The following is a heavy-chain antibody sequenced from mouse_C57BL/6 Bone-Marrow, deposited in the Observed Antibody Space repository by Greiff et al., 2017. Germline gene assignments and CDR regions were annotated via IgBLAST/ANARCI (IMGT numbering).Heavy chain of an antibody. CDR1: GYAFSSSW. V-gene: IGHV1-82*01. CDR3: YDGRGYFDV. Sequence: QVQLQQSGPELVKPGASVKISCKASGYAFSSSWMNWVKQRPGKGLEWIGRIYPGDGDTNYNGKFKGKATLTADKSSSTAYMELRSLTSEDSAVYYCYDGRGYFDVWGTGTTVTVFS. D-gene: IGHD2-3*01. CDR2: IYPGDGDT. J-gene: IGHJ1*03.